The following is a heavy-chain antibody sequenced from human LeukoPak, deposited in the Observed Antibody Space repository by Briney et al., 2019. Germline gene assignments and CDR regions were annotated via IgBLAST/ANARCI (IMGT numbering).Heavy chain of an antibody. CDR1: GDSINTNAYY. D-gene: IGHD6-19*01. CDR2: IYYSGST. V-gene: IGHV4-39*07. J-gene: IGHJ3*02. CDR3: ARDLLAVAGTGVQGDI. Sequence: SETLSLTCAVSGDSINTNAYYWGWIRQPPGKGLEWIGSIYYSGSTYYNPSLKSRVTISVDTSKNQFSLKLSSVTAADTAVYYCARDLLAVAGTGVQGDIWGQGTMVTVSS.